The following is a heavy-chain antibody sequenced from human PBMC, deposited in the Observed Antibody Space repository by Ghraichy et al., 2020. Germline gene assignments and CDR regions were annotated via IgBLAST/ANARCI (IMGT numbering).Heavy chain of an antibody. CDR2: ISSSSNAI. J-gene: IGHJ6*02. V-gene: IGHV3-48*04. D-gene: IGHD6-19*01. CDR1: GFTFSSYS. CDR3: ARGVGAVAGHYYHGLDV. Sequence: GGSLRLSCAASGFTFSSYSMNWVRQAPGKGLEWLSFISSSSNAIYYADSVKGRFTISRDNAKNSLVLQINSLTVEDTAMYYGARGVGAVAGHYYHGLDVWGQGTTVTVSS.